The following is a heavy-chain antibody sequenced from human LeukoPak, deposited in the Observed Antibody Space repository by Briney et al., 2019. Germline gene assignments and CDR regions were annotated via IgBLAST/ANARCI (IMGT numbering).Heavy chain of an antibody. J-gene: IGHJ3*02. V-gene: IGHV3-33*01. D-gene: IGHD2-21*02. CDR1: GFTFSSYG. Sequence: GGSLRLSCAVSGFTFSSYGMHWVRQAPGKGLGWVAVIWYDGSNKNYADSVKGRLTISRDNSKNTLFLQMNSLRTEDTAVYYCARDPYWVHDCDDAFDIWGQGTMVAVSS. CDR3: ARDPYWVHDCDDAFDI. CDR2: IWYDGSNK.